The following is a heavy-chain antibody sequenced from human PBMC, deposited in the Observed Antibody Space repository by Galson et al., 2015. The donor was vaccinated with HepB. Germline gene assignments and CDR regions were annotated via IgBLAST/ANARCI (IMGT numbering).Heavy chain of an antibody. D-gene: IGHD3-10*01. CDR2: INPNSGDT. Sequence: SVKVSCKASGYTFTDSYIHWVRQAPGQGLEWMGWINPNSGDTTYAQNFQGRVITTRDTSISTAYMEVTSLRPDDTAVYFCARDRHFGSGTYWYFDLWGRGTLVIASS. J-gene: IGHJ2*01. CDR1: GYTFTDSY. CDR3: ARDRHFGSGTYWYFDL. V-gene: IGHV1-2*02.